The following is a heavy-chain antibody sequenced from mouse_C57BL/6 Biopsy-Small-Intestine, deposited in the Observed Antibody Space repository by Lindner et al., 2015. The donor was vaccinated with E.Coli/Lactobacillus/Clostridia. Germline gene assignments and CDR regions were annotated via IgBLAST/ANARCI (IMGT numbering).Heavy chain of an antibody. CDR1: GFSLTSYG. J-gene: IGHJ2*02. Sequence: VQLQETGPGLVAPSQSLSITCTVSGFSLTSYGVHLVRQPPGKGLEWLVVIWSDGSTTYNSALKSRLSISKDNSKSQVFLKMNSLQTDDTAMYYCARHSPYDYDVGYFDYWGQGTSLTVSS. V-gene: IGHV2-6-1*01. D-gene: IGHD2-4*01. CDR2: IWSDGST. CDR3: ARHSPYDYDVGYFDY.